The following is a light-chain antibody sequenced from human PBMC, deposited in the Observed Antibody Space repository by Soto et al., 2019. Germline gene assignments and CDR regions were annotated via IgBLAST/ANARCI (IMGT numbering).Light chain of an antibody. Sequence: DIQMTQSPSSLSASVGDRVTITCRASQSIGRFLKWYQQKPGKAPALLIYAATSLQSGVPSRFSVSGSGTDFTLTISSLQPEDFATYYCQQSYSPPPITVGQGTRLESK. CDR2: AAT. V-gene: IGKV1-39*01. CDR3: QQSYSPPPIT. CDR1: QSIGRF. J-gene: IGKJ5*01.